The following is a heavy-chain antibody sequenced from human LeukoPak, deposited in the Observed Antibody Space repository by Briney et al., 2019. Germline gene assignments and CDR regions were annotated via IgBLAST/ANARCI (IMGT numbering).Heavy chain of an antibody. V-gene: IGHV3-7*04. Sequence: WGSLRLSCAASGLTFSSYWMTWVRQAPGKGLEWVATIKYDGSETYYVDSVRGRFSISRDNAKNSLYLQMNSLRAEDTAVYYCARDSTLSNYWGQGTLVTVSS. CDR2: IKYDGSET. CDR1: GLTFSSYW. J-gene: IGHJ4*02. D-gene: IGHD3-16*01. CDR3: ARDSTLSNY.